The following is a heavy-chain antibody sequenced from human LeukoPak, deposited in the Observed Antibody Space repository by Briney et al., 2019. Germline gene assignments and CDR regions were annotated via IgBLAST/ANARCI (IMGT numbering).Heavy chain of an antibody. Sequence: GGSLRLSCAASGFTFSSYAMHWVRQAPGKGLEWVAVVSYDGTFKYYADSVKGRFAISRDNSKNTLYLQMNSLRVEDTAVYYCARGLSVDTAMVIDYFDYWGQGTLVTVSS. V-gene: IGHV3-30*09. CDR2: VSYDGTFK. D-gene: IGHD5-18*01. CDR3: ARGLSVDTAMVIDYFDY. J-gene: IGHJ4*02. CDR1: GFTFSSYA.